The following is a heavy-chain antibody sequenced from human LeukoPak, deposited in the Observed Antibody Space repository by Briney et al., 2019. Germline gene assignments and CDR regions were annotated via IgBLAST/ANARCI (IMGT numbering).Heavy chain of an antibody. CDR2: ISGNGGST. CDR1: GFTFGSYA. Sequence: GGSLRLSCAASGFTFGSYAMHWVRQAPGKGLEYVSAISGNGGSTYYANSAKGRFTISRDNSKNTLYLQMGSLRAEDMAVYYCARPSSQWELLLPLDYWGQGTLVTVSS. D-gene: IGHD1-26*01. J-gene: IGHJ4*02. CDR3: ARPSSQWELLLPLDY. V-gene: IGHV3-64*01.